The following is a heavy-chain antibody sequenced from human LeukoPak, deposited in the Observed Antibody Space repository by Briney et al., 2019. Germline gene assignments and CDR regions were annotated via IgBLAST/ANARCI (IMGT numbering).Heavy chain of an antibody. CDR1: GGIFSTFA. Sequence: GASVKVSCKASGGIFSTFAISWVRQAPGQGLEWMGGTIPIFHTANYAQKFQGRVTVTADESTSTAYMELSSLRSEDTAVYYCVRGSFAHYGSGSYYIVNWFDPWGQGTLVTVSS. CDR2: TIPIFHTA. CDR3: VRGSFAHYGSGSYYIVNWFDP. V-gene: IGHV1-69*13. D-gene: IGHD3-10*01. J-gene: IGHJ5*02.